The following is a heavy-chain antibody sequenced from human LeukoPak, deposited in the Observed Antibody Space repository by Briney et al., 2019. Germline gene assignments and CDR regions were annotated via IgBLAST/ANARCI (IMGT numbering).Heavy chain of an antibody. CDR1: GFTFSTYG. CDR3: ARGEGSYSAHFDY. J-gene: IGHJ4*02. D-gene: IGHD1-26*01. Sequence: SGRSLRLSCAASGFTFSTYGIHWIRQAPGKGMDWVAAIWYDGSHKFYSDSVQGRFTISRDNSKNTLYLQMNSLRAEDTAVYYCARGEGSYSAHFDYWGQGTLVTVSS. V-gene: IGHV3-33*01. CDR2: IWYDGSHK.